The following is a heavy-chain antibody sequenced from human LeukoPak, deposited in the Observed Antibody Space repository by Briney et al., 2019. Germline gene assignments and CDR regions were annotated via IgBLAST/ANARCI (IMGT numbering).Heavy chain of an antibody. J-gene: IGHJ2*01. D-gene: IGHD6-13*01. CDR1: GFNFSNYA. CDR2: ISYSGAST. CDR3: ARGISAPATWWFFDL. Sequence: GGSLRLSCAASGFNFSNYAMNWVRQAPGKGLEWVSSISYSGASTYYADSVKGRFTISRDNSKSTLYLQMNSLRAEDTAVHFCARGISAPATWWFFDLWGRGTLVTVSS. V-gene: IGHV3-23*01.